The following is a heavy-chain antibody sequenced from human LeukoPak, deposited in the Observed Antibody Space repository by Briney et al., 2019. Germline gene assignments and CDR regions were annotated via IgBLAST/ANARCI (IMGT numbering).Heavy chain of an antibody. CDR1: GFTFSSYS. Sequence: GGSLRLSCAASGFTFSSYSMNWVRQAPGKGLEWVSSISSSSSYIYYADSVKGRFTISRDNAKNSLYLQMNSLRAEDTAVYYCARESACSGGSCYSFDYWGQGTLVTVSS. D-gene: IGHD2-15*01. J-gene: IGHJ4*02. V-gene: IGHV3-21*01. CDR2: ISSSSSYI. CDR3: ARESACSGGSCYSFDY.